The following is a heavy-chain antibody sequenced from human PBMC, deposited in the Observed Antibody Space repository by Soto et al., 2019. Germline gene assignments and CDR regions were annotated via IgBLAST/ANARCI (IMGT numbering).Heavy chain of an antibody. CDR2: INWNSRSI. D-gene: IGHD3-10*01. V-gene: IGHV3-9*01. Sequence: EVQLVESGGGIVQPGRSLRLSCEASGFTFGDFALHWVRQVPGKGIEWVSGINWNSRSIRYADSVKERFTISRDNGNHSVFMQMDSLRPEDTALYYCAKGRFGELSNPVDSWGLGVLVTVSS. J-gene: IGHJ4*02. CDR1: GFTFGDFA. CDR3: AKGRFGELSNPVDS.